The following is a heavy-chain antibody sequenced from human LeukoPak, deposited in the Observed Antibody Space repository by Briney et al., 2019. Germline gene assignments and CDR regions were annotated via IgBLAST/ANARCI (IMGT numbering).Heavy chain of an antibody. CDR3: ATEYCTSTSCYNYFQD. CDR2: IKSKNDGGTT. D-gene: IGHD2-2*02. Sequence: PGGSLRLSCAASGFTFSNAWMNCVRQAPGKGLDCGVHIKSKNDGGTTHYAAPVKGRCTISRDDSKNTLYLQMNSLKTEDTAVYHCATEYCTSTSCYNYFQDWGQGTLVTVAS. J-gene: IGHJ1*01. V-gene: IGHV3-15*01. CDR1: GFTFSNAW.